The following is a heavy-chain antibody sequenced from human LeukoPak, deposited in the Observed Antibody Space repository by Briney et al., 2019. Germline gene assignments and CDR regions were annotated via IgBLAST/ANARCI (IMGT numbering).Heavy chain of an antibody. CDR2: ISGSGGST. CDR3: AKVQTGTIFEVVIPPSFDY. D-gene: IGHD3-3*01. CDR1: GFTFSSYA. J-gene: IGHJ4*02. Sequence: PGGSLRLSCAASGFTFSSYAMSWVRQAPGKGLEWVSAISGSGGSTYYADSVKGRFTISRDNSKNTLYLQMNSLRAEDTAVYYCAKVQTGTIFEVVIPPSFDYWGQGTLVTVSS. V-gene: IGHV3-23*01.